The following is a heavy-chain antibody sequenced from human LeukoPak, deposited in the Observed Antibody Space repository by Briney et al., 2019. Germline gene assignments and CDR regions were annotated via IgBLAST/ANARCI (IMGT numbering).Heavy chain of an antibody. CDR2: TYYRSKWYN. V-gene: IGHV6-1*01. Sequence: SQTLSLTCAISGDSVSSNSSWNWLRQSPSRGLEWLGRTYYRSKWYNDYVVSVKSRININPDTSKNQFSLKLSSVTDADTAIYYCAKLTSGWYVIYWGQGTLVTVSS. CDR3: AKLTSGWYVIY. D-gene: IGHD6-19*01. CDR1: GDSVSSNSS. J-gene: IGHJ4*02.